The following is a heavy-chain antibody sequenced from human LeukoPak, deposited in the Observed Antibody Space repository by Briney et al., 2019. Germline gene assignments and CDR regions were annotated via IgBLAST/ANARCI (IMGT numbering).Heavy chain of an antibody. CDR1: GGSFSGYY. D-gene: IGHD4-23*01. J-gene: IGHJ3*02. CDR3: ARGGGAADAFDI. CDR2: INHSGST. V-gene: IGHV4-34*01. Sequence: PSETLSLTCAVYGGSFSGYYWSWIRQPPGKGLEWIGEINHSGSTNYNPSLKSRVTISVDTSKNQFSLKLSSVTAADTAVYYCARGGGAADAFDIWGRGTLVTVSS.